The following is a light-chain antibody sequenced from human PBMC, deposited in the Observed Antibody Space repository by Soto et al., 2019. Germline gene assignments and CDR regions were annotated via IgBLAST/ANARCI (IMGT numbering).Light chain of an antibody. J-gene: IGLJ1*01. CDR2: EVK. Sequence: QSALTQPASVSGSPGQSITISCTGTSSDVGGYNLVSWYQHHPGNAPKFIIYEVKNRPSGVSNRFSGSKSGNTASLTISGLQPEDEAYYYCSSYTSINPLVCGTGTKLPVL. CDR1: SSDVGGYNL. V-gene: IGLV2-14*01. CDR3: SSYTSINPLV.